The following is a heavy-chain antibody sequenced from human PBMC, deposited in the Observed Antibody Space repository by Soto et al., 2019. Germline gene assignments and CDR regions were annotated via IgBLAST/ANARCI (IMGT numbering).Heavy chain of an antibody. D-gene: IGHD6-19*01. CDR1: GFTFSSYG. Sequence: GGSLRLSCAASGFTFSSYGMHWVRQAPGKGLEWVAVIWYDGGNKYYADSVKGRFTISRDNSKNTLYLQMNSLRAEDTAVYYCARASGWSLAIFDYWGQGTLVTVSS. CDR3: ARASGWSLAIFDY. V-gene: IGHV3-33*01. J-gene: IGHJ4*02. CDR2: IWYDGGNK.